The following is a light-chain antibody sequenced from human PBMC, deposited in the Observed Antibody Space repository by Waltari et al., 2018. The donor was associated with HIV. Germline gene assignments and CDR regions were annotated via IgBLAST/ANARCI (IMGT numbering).Light chain of an antibody. CDR2: QDS. CDR1: SLGNRF. Sequence: SYDLTQPPSVSVSPGKTASITCSGDSLGNRFVSWYQQRPGKSPMLVIYQDSKRPSGIPGRFSRSNSGHTATLTISETQALDDAAYYCQACDTSAYVFGAVTVVTVL. CDR3: QACDTSAYV. V-gene: IGLV3-1*01. J-gene: IGLJ1*01.